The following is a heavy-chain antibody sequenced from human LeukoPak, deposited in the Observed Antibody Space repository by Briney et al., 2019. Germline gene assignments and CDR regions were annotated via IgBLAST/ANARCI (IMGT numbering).Heavy chain of an antibody. Sequence: NPSETLSLTCTVSGASISSYYWSWIRQPAGKGLEWIGRIYTSGSTKYNPSLKSRVTMSADTSKSQFSLKLSSVTAADTAVYYCARDLSGDYSYYFYGMDVWGQGTTVTVS. D-gene: IGHD4-17*01. V-gene: IGHV4-4*07. CDR2: IYTSGST. CDR3: ARDLSGDYSYYFYGMDV. J-gene: IGHJ6*02. CDR1: GASISSYY.